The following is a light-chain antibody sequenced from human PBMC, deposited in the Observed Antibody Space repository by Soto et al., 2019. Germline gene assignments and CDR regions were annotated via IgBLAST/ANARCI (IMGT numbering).Light chain of an antibody. CDR1: QTIRSW. Sequence: DIQITQSPSTLSGSVGDRVTITCRASQTIRSWLAWYQQTPGKAPKLLIYKASTLTSGVLSLFSGSGAGTEFTLTISSLQPDDFATYYCQHYNSYSEAFGQGTKVDIK. J-gene: IGKJ1*01. CDR2: KAS. V-gene: IGKV1-5*03. CDR3: QHYNSYSEA.